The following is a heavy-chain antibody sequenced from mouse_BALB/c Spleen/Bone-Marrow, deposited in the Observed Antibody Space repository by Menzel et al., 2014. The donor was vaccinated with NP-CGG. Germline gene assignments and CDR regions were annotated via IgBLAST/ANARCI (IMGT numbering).Heavy chain of an antibody. Sequence: EVKLMESGGGLVQPGGSMKLSCVASGFTFSNYWMNWVRQSPEKGLEWVAEIRLKSNNYATHYAESVKGRFTISRDDSKSSVYLQMNNLRAEDTRIYYCTGSDYWGQGTTLTVSS. CDR3: TGSDY. CDR2: IRLKSNNYAT. V-gene: IGHV6-6*02. D-gene: IGHD1-1*01. CDR1: GFTFSNYW. J-gene: IGHJ2*01.